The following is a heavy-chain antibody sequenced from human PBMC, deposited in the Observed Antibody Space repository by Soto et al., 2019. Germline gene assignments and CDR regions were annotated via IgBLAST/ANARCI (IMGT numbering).Heavy chain of an antibody. Sequence: EVQLLESGGGLVQPGGSLRLSCAASGFTFSSYAMSWVRQAPGTGLEWVSAISGSGGSTYYADSVKGRFTISRDNSKNTLYLQMNSLRAEDTAVYDCAKGQKWELLGAYFDYWGQGTLVTVSS. CDR1: GFTFSSYA. D-gene: IGHD1-26*01. CDR2: ISGSGGST. J-gene: IGHJ4*02. CDR3: AKGQKWELLGAYFDY. V-gene: IGHV3-23*01.